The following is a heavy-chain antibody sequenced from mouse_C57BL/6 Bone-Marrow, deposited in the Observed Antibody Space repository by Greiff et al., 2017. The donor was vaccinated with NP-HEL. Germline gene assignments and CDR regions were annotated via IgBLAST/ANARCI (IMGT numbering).Heavy chain of an antibody. CDR3: ARGAY. V-gene: IGHV1-80*01. CDR2: IYPGDGDT. CDR1: GYEFSNYW. J-gene: IGHJ3*01. Sequence: VQLVESGAELVKPGASVKISCKASGYEFSNYWMNWVKQRPGKGLAWIGQIYPGDGDTNYNGKFKDKATLTADKSSSTAYMQLSRLTSEDAAVYFCARGAYWGQGTLVTVSA.